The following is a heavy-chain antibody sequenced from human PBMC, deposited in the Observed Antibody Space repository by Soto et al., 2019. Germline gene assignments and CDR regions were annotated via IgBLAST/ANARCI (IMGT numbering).Heavy chain of an antibody. CDR3: AREIKVFGVVTYGMDV. D-gene: IGHD3-3*01. Sequence: ASVKVSCKASGYTFTSYAMHWVRQAPGQRLEWMGWINAGNGNTKYSQKFQGRVTITRDTSASTAYMELSSLRSEDTAVYYCAREIKVFGVVTYGMDVWGQGTTVTVSS. J-gene: IGHJ6*02. CDR1: GYTFTSYA. V-gene: IGHV1-3*01. CDR2: INAGNGNT.